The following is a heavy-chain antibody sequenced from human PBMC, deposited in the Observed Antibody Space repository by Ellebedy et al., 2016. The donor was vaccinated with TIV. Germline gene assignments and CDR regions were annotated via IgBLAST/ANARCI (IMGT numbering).Heavy chain of an antibody. CDR2: ISSSSGTI. CDR3: ARIYRSYYFDY. CDR1: GFTFNSYG. J-gene: IGHJ4*02. D-gene: IGHD4-11*01. Sequence: GESLKISCAASGFTFNSYGIHWVRQAPGKGLEWVSYISSSSGTIYYADSVKGRFTISRDNAKNTVYLQMNSLRAEDTAVYYCARIYRSYYFDYWGQGTLITVSS. V-gene: IGHV3-48*01.